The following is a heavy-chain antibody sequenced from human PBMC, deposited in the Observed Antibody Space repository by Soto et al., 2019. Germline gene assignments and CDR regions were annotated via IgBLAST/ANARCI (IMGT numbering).Heavy chain of an antibody. CDR3: ARRYYYDGSGPYGMDV. D-gene: IGHD3-22*01. Sequence: EVQLFESGGGVVQPGGSLRLSCTVSAFTFNSDGMSWVRQAPGKGLEWVSAISASGGSRYYAYSVKGRFTISRDNSKNTLFLQMNSLSAADTAVYYCARRYYYDGSGPYGMDVWGQGTTVTVSS. J-gene: IGHJ6*02. CDR2: ISASGGSR. CDR1: AFTFNSDG. V-gene: IGHV3-23*01.